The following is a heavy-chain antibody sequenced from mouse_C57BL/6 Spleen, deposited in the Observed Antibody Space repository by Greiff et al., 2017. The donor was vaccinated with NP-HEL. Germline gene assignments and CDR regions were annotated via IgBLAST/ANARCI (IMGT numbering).Heavy chain of an antibody. CDR1: GYTFTSYW. D-gene: IGHD2-1*01. Sequence: QVQLKQPGAELVRPGSSVKLSCKASGYTFTSYWMHWVKQRPIQGLEWIGNIDPSDSETHYNQKFKDKATLTVDKSSSTAYMQLSSLTSEDSAVYYCARRRIYYGNYGHFDYWGQGTTLTVSS. V-gene: IGHV1-52*01. CDR2: IDPSDSET. J-gene: IGHJ2*01. CDR3: ARRRIYYGNYGHFDY.